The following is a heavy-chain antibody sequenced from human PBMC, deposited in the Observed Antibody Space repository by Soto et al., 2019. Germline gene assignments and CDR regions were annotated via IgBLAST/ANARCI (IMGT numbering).Heavy chain of an antibody. J-gene: IGHJ4*02. CDR1: GFNFSNHG. V-gene: IGHV3-30*18. CDR2: ISHAGNNK. D-gene: IGHD2-2*01. Sequence: QVQLVESGGGVVQPGRSLRLSCAASGFNFSNHGMHWVRQAPGKGLEWVTVISHAGNNKYYADSVNGRFSISRDTSTNMVYLQMNSLRPEATAVYYCAKDRVKIGYVFDYWGQGTLVAVSS. CDR3: AKDRVKIGYVFDY.